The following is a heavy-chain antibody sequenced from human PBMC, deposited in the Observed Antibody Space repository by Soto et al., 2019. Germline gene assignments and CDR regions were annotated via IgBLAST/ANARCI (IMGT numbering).Heavy chain of an antibody. Sequence: PVGSLRLSCAASGFTFSSYAMSWVRQAPGKGLEWVSAISGSGGSTYYADSVKGRFTISRDNSKNTLYLQMNSLRAEDTAVYYCAKDGRVGYCSGGSCYSSYYGMDVWGQGTTVTVSS. V-gene: IGHV3-23*01. CDR2: ISGSGGST. D-gene: IGHD2-15*01. CDR3: AKDGRVGYCSGGSCYSSYYGMDV. J-gene: IGHJ6*02. CDR1: GFTFSSYA.